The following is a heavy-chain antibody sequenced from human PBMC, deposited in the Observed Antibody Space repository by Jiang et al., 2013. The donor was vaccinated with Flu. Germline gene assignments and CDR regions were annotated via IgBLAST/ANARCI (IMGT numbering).Heavy chain of an antibody. J-gene: IGHJ6*02. V-gene: IGHV5-51*01. CDR2: IFPGDSDT. CDR3: ARRAGGYYYYDMDV. D-gene: IGHD3-10*01. Sequence: WVRQMPGKGLEWMGIIFPGDSDTRYSPSFQGQVTISADKSINTAYLQWSSLKASDTATYYCARRAGGYYYYDMDVWGQGTTVIVS.